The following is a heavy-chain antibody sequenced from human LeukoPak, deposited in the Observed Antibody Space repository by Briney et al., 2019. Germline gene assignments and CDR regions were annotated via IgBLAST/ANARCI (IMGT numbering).Heavy chain of an antibody. Sequence: GGSLRLSCAASGFTFDDYAMHWVRQAPGKGLEWVSGISWNSGSIGYADSVKGRFTISRDNSKNTLSLQMNSLRAEDTAVYYCARESVYYDSSGYYGTIDYWGQGTLVTVSS. D-gene: IGHD3-22*01. CDR1: GFTFDDYA. J-gene: IGHJ4*02. CDR2: ISWNSGSI. V-gene: IGHV3-9*01. CDR3: ARESVYYDSSGYYGTIDY.